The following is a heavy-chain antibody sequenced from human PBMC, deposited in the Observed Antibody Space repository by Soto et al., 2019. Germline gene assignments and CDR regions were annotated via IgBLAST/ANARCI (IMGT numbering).Heavy chain of an antibody. CDR2: IYSGGST. V-gene: IGHV3-53*01. Sequence: PGGSLRLSCAASGFTVSSNYMSWVRQAPGKGLEWVSVIYSGGSTYYADSVKGRFTISRDNSKNTLYLQMNSLRAEDTAVYYCARDQISSSGYYYYYGMDVWGQGTTVTVS. CDR1: GFTVSSNY. J-gene: IGHJ6*02. CDR3: ARDQISSSGYYYYYGMDV. D-gene: IGHD3-22*01.